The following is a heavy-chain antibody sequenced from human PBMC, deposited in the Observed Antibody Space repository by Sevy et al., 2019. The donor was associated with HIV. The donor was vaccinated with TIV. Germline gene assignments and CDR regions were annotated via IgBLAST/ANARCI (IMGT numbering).Heavy chain of an antibody. CDR3: ARGNSGSFDY. Sequence: GGSLRLSCAASGFSLSSYWMHWVRQAPGKGLEWVANIKPDESEKYYAASVKGRFTISRDNAKNSVYLQMNSLRPEDTAIYYCARGNSGSFDYWGQGTLVTVSS. V-gene: IGHV3-7*03. CDR1: GFSLSSYW. D-gene: IGHD3-22*01. J-gene: IGHJ4*02. CDR2: IKPDESEK.